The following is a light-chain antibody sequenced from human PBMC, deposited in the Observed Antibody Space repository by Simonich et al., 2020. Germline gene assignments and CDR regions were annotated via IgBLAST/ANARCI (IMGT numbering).Light chain of an antibody. J-gene: IGLJ2*01. V-gene: IGLV2-8*01. CDR2: EVS. CDR3: SSYAGSNNLV. Sequence: QSALTQPASVSGSPGQSITISCTGTSSAVGGYNYVSWYQQHPGKAPKLMIYEVSKRPSGVPDRFSGSKSGNTASLTVSGRQAEDEADYYCSSYAGSNNLVFGGGTKLTVL. CDR1: SSAVGGYNY.